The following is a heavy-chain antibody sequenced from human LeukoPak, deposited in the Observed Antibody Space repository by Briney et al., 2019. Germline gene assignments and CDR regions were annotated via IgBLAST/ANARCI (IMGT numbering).Heavy chain of an antibody. CDR2: ISTSSSTI. V-gene: IGHV3-48*01. CDR1: GFTVSSFS. Sequence: GGSLRLSCAASGFTVSSFSMNWVRQAPGKGLEWVSYISTSSSTIYYADSVKGRFTISRDNAKNSLYLQMNSLRAEDTAVYYCARVHAAYPFDYWGQGTLVTVSS. D-gene: IGHD2-15*01. CDR3: ARVHAAYPFDY. J-gene: IGHJ4*02.